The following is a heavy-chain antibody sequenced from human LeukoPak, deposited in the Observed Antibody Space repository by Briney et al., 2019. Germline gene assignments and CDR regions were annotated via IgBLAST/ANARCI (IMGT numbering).Heavy chain of an antibody. D-gene: IGHD1-26*01. CDR2: ISGSGGNT. V-gene: IGHV3-23*01. CDR3: AKDGIVEVDIDY. J-gene: IGHJ4*02. Sequence: PGGSLRLSCAASGFTFSSYAMSWVRQAPGKGLEWVSAISGSGGNTYYADSVKGRFTISRGNSKNTLYLQMNSLRAEDTAVYYCAKDGIVEVDIDYWGQGTLVTVSS. CDR1: GFTFSSYA.